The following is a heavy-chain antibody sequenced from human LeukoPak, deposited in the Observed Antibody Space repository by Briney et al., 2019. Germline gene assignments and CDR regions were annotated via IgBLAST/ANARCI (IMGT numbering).Heavy chain of an antibody. V-gene: IGHV3-64*01. D-gene: IGHD2-15*01. Sequence: GGSLRLSCEASGFTFNTYDMHWVRQAPGKGLEYVSSISSDGHSTYYANSVKGRFTVSRDNSKSTLYLQMGSLRGEDTAVYYCARAPEPTGYCSGCNCQYYYYYMDVWGKGTTVTVSS. CDR2: ISSDGHST. CDR3: ARAPEPTGYCSGCNCQYYYYYMDV. CDR1: GFTFNTYD. J-gene: IGHJ6*03.